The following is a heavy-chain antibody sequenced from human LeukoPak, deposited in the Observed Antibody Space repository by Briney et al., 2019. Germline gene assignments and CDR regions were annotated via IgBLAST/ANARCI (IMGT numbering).Heavy chain of an antibody. V-gene: IGHV1-69*13. J-gene: IGHJ4*02. Sequence: SVKVSCKASGGTFSSYAISWVRQAPGQGLEWMGGIIPIFGTANYAQKFQGRVTITADESTSTAYMELSSLRSEDTAVYYCARDHYYDSSGHPGGWGQGTLVTVSS. D-gene: IGHD3-22*01. CDR3: ARDHYYDSSGHPGG. CDR2: IIPIFGTA. CDR1: GGTFSSYA.